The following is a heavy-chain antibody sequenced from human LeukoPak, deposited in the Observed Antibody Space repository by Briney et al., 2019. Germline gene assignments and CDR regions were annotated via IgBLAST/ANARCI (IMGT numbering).Heavy chain of an antibody. J-gene: IGHJ4*02. CDR2: IYYTGST. Sequence: PSETLSLTCTVSGGSISSYYWSWIRQPPGKGLEWLGCIYYTGSTNYNPSLKSRVTISVDTSKNQFSLKLSSVTAADPAVYYCATGRAYSSVDYWGQGTLVTVSS. D-gene: IGHD6-19*01. CDR3: ATGRAYSSVDY. CDR1: GGSISSYY. V-gene: IGHV4-59*01.